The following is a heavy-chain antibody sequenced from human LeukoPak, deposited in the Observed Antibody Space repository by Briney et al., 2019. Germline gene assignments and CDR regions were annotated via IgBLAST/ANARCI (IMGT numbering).Heavy chain of an antibody. V-gene: IGHV3-74*01. J-gene: IGHJ3*01. D-gene: IGHD1-26*01. Sequence: PGGSLSLSCAASGFSLSSYWLHWVRQVPGKGPLWVSRIKSDGSSTSYADSVKGRFTISRDNAKNTLYLQMNGLRVEDTAIYYCAREFTVGPTQTDAFDVWGQGTMVTASS. CDR2: IKSDGSST. CDR1: GFSLSSYW. CDR3: AREFTVGPTQTDAFDV.